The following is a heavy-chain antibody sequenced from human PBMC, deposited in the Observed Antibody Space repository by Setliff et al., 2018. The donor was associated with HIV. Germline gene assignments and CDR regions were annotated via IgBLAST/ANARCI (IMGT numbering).Heavy chain of an antibody. CDR3: ARERKVYPPPLANYYFGY. V-gene: IGHV1-69*10. CDR1: GGTFSSYA. CDR2: IIPILGIA. Sequence: ASVKVSCKASGGTFSSYAISWVRQAPGQGLEWMGGIIPILGIANYAQKFQGRVTITADKSTSTAYMELSSLRSEDTAVYYCARERKVYPPPLANYYFGYWGQGTLVTVSS. J-gene: IGHJ4*02. D-gene: IGHD1-20*01.